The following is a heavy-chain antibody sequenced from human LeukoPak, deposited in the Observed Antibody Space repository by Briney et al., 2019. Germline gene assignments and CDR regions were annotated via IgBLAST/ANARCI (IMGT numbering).Heavy chain of an antibody. CDR1: GGSISSGDYY. V-gene: IGHV4-30-4*01. CDR3: ARFMITFGGVIVIDAFDI. D-gene: IGHD3-16*02. J-gene: IGHJ3*02. Sequence: PSETLSLTCTVSGGSISSGDYYWSWIRQLPGKGLEWIGYIYYSGSTYYNPSLKSRVTISVDTSKNQFSLKLSSVTAADTAVYYCARFMITFGGVIVIDAFDIWGQGTMVTVSS. CDR2: IYYSGST.